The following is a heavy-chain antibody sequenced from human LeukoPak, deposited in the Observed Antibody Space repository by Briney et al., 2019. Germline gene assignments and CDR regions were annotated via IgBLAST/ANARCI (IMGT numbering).Heavy chain of an antibody. D-gene: IGHD3-10*01. CDR1: GYTFTSYY. J-gene: IGHJ5*02. V-gene: IGHV1-46*01. CDR2: IKPSGGST. Sequence: VASVKVSCKTSGYTFTSYYMHWVRQAPGQGLEWMGIIKPSGGSTSYAQKFQGRVTMTRDTSTSTVYMELSSLRSEDTAVSYCARDPLYYGSGGEKNWFDPWGQGTLVTVSS. CDR3: ARDPLYYGSGGEKNWFDP.